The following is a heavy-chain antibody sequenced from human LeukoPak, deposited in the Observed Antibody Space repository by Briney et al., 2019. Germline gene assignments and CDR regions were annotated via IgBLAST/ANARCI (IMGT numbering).Heavy chain of an antibody. J-gene: IGHJ4*02. CDR1: GFTFSSYA. Sequence: GGSLRLSCAASGFTFSSYAMSWVRQAPGKGLEWVSAISGSGGSTYYADSVKGRFTISRDNSKNTLYLQMNSLRAEDTAVYYCASPEGADSYHFDYWGQGTLVTVSS. V-gene: IGHV3-23*01. CDR3: ASPEGADSYHFDY. CDR2: ISGSGGST. D-gene: IGHD2-2*01.